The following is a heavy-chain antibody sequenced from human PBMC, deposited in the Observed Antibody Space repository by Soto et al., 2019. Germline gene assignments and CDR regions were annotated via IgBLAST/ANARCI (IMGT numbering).Heavy chain of an antibody. V-gene: IGHV4-61*08. D-gene: IGHD5-18*01. J-gene: IGHJ5*02. CDR1: GGSASSGDYY. CDR2: IYYSGNT. CDR3: ARIPVDTSMIYWLDP. Sequence: PSETLSLTCTVSGGSASSGDYYWSWIRQPPGKGLEWIGYIYYSGNTNYNPSLKSRVIISEDTSKNLFSLKLTSVTAADTAVYYCARIPVDTSMIYWLDPWGQGTLVTVSS.